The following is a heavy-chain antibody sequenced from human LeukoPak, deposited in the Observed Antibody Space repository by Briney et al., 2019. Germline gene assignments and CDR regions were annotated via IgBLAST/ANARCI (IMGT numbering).Heavy chain of an antibody. D-gene: IGHD1-26*01. CDR3: AEEKWELTTPSFDY. J-gene: IGHJ4*02. CDR1: GFTFSSYG. CDR2: ISYDGSNK. V-gene: IGHV3-30*18. Sequence: GGSLRLSCAASGFTFSSYGMHWVRQAPGKGLEWVAVISYDGSNKYYADSVKGRFTISRDNSKNTLYLQMNSLRAEDTAVYYCAEEKWELTTPSFDYWGQGTLVTVSS.